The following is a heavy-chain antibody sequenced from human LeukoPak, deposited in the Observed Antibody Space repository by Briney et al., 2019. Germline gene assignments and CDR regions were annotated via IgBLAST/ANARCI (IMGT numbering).Heavy chain of an antibody. CDR2: IYTSGST. CDR3: ARDGPRVNSGWQKFDY. J-gene: IGHJ4*02. V-gene: IGHV4-4*07. Sequence: SETLSLTCTVSGGSISSYYWSWIRQPAGKGLEWIGRIYTSGSTNYNPSLKSRVTMSVDTSKNQFSLKLSSVTAADTAVYYCARDGPRVNSGWQKFDYWGQGTLVTVSS. CDR1: GGSISSYY. D-gene: IGHD6-19*01.